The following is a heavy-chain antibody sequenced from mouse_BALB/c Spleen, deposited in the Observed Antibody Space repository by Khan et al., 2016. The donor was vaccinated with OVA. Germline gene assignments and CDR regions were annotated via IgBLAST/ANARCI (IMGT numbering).Heavy chain of an antibody. J-gene: IGHJ3*01. CDR3: STLNGSPFTY. CDR1: DFNIKDTY. Sequence: VQLQQSGAELVKPGASVKLSCTASDFNIKDTYIHWVKEGPEQGPEWIGRFDPANGDTKYDPKFQGKATITADTSSNPAYLQLSSLTSEDTAVDYLSTLNGSPFTYWGQGNRVTVSA. CDR2: FDPANGDT. D-gene: IGHD1-1*02. V-gene: IGHV14-3*02.